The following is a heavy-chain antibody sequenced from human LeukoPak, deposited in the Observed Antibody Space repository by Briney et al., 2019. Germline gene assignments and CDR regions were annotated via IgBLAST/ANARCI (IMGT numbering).Heavy chain of an antibody. Sequence: SETLSLTCAVYGGSFSGYYWSWIRQPPGKGLEWIGEINHSGSTNYNPSLKSRVTISVDTSKNQFSLKLSSVTAADTAVYYCARTAVGATTWFDPWGQGTLVTVSS. V-gene: IGHV4-34*01. CDR3: ARTAVGATTWFDP. J-gene: IGHJ5*02. CDR1: GGSFSGYY. D-gene: IGHD1-26*01. CDR2: INHSGST.